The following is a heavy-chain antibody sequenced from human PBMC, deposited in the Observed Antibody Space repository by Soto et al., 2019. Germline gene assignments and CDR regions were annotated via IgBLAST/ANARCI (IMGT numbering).Heavy chain of an antibody. CDR2: INHSGST. J-gene: IGHJ4*02. Sequence: SETLSLTCAVYGGSFSGYYWSWIRQPPGKGLEWIGEINHSGSTNYNPSLKSRVTISVDTSKNQFSLKLSSVTAADTAVYYCARGRGYSYAPGYWGQGTLVTVSS. V-gene: IGHV4-34*01. CDR3: ARGRGYSYAPGY. CDR1: GGSFSGYY. D-gene: IGHD5-18*01.